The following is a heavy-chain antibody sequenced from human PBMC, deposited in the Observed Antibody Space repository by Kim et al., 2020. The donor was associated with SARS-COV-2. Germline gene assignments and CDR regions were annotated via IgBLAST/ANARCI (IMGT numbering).Heavy chain of an antibody. J-gene: IGHJ4*02. CDR3: ARDRSFGFGEYFDY. CDR1: GFTFSSYA. V-gene: IGHV3-23*01. D-gene: IGHD3-10*01. CDR2: ISDSGGTT. Sequence: GGSLRLSCAASGFTFSSYAMSWVRQAPGKGLEWVSAISDSGGTTYYADSVKGRFTISRDNSKNTLYLQMNSLRAEDTAVYYCARDRSFGFGEYFDYWGQGTLVTVSS.